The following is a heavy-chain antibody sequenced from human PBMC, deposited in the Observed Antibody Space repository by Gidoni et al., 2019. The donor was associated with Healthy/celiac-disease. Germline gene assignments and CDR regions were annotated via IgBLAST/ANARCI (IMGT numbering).Heavy chain of an antibody. J-gene: IGHJ5*02. CDR2: INAGNGNT. CDR1: GYTFTSYA. D-gene: IGHD6-19*01. V-gene: IGHV1-3*01. CDR3: ARVAFSSGSRWFDP. Sequence: QVQLVQSGAEVKKPGASVKVSCKASGYTFTSYAMHWVRQAPGQRLEWMGWINAGNGNTKYSQKFQGRVTITRDTSASTAYMELSSLRSEDTAVYYCARVAFSSGSRWFDPWGQGTLVTVSS.